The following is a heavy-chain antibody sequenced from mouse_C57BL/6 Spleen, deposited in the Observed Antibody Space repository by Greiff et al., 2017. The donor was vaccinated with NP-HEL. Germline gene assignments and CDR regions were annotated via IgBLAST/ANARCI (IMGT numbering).Heavy chain of an antibody. J-gene: IGHJ4*01. CDR3: ASITTLVAPGAMDY. CDR2: IDPANGNT. D-gene: IGHD1-1*01. CDR1: GFNIKNTY. Sequence: EVQLQQSVAELVRPGASVKLSCTASGFNIKNTYMYWVKQRPEQGLEWIGRIDPANGNTKYAPKFQGKATITADTSSNTAYLQLSSLTFEDTAIYYCASITTLVAPGAMDYWGQGTSVTVSS. V-gene: IGHV14-3*01.